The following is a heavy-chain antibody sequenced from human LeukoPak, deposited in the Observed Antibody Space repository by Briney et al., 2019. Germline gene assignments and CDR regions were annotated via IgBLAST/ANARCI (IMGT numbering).Heavy chain of an antibody. CDR3: AKDITMIVVELGFDP. J-gene: IGHJ5*02. Sequence: LSLTCTVSGGSISSSSYYWGWVRQAPGKGLEWVAVISYDGSNKYYADSVKGRFTISRDNSKNTLYLQMNSLRAEDTAVYYCAKDITMIVVELGFDPWGQGTLVTVSS. D-gene: IGHD3-22*01. CDR2: ISYDGSNK. V-gene: IGHV3-30*18. CDR1: GGSISSSSYY.